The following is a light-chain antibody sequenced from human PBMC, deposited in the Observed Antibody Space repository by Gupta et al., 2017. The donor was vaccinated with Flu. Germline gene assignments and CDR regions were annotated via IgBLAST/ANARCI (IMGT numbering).Light chain of an antibody. CDR1: AVPNKY. CDR2: TDT. CDR3: QSANSTAWV. J-gene: IGLJ3*02. V-gene: IGLV3-25*03. Sequence: PVKTARITSSGAAVPNKYTCWYQQNTVQDPVLLIYTDTERPSGIPERFSASSSATTVTVTIRGEQADVDYDYYSQSANSTAWVFGGGTKLTVL.